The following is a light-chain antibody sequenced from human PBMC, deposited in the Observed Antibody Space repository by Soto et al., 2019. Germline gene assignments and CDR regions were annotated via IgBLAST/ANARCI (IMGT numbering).Light chain of an antibody. CDR1: QSVTNS. J-gene: IGKJ5*01. CDR3: QQRGNWPIT. CDR2: DAS. Sequence: EIVLTQFPAPLSLSPGEGATLSCRASQSVTNSLSWYQQKPGQAPKLLIYDASNRATGIPARFSGSGSGTDFTLTISGLEPEDFAVYYCQQRGNWPITFGQGTRLEIK. V-gene: IGKV3-11*01.